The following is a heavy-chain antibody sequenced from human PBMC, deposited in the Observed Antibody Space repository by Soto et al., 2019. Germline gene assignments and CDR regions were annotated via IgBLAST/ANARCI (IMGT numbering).Heavy chain of an antibody. J-gene: IGHJ6*02. CDR2: ISGSGGST. Sequence: GGSLRLSCAASGFTFSSYAMSWVRQAPGKGLEWVSAISGSGGSTYYADSVKGRFTISRDNSKNTLYLQMNSLRAEDTAVYYCAKGYQVRDYYYGMDVWGQGTTVTVSS. V-gene: IGHV3-23*01. D-gene: IGHD3-16*02. CDR3: AKGYQVRDYYYGMDV. CDR1: GFTFSSYA.